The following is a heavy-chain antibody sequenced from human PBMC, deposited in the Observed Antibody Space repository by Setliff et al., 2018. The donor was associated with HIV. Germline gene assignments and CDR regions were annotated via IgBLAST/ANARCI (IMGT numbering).Heavy chain of an antibody. V-gene: IGHV1-69*05. CDR3: ARGGRVVRGVINRADAFDI. CDR2: IIPIFGTA. D-gene: IGHD3-10*01. Sequence: ASVKVSCKASGGTFSSYAISWVRQAPGQGLEWMGGIIPIFGTANYAQKFQGRVTITTDESTSTAYMELSSLRSEDTAVYYCARGGRVVRGVINRADAFDIWGQGTMVTVSS. CDR1: GGTFSSYA. J-gene: IGHJ3*02.